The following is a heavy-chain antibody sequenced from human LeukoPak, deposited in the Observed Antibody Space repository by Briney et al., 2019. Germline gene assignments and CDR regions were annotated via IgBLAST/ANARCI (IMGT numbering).Heavy chain of an antibody. J-gene: IGHJ4*02. CDR2: ISSSGNSI. CDR1: GFIFSSYD. D-gene: IGHD3-22*01. CDR3: ARSTDYYDTSGYLTYYFDY. V-gene: IGHV3-48*03. Sequence: PGGSLRLSCAASGFIFSSYDMNWVRRAPGKGLEWVSYISSSGNSIYYADSVKGRFTISRDNAKNSLYLQMNSLRAEDTAVYYCARSTDYYDTSGYLTYYFDYWGQGTLVTVSS.